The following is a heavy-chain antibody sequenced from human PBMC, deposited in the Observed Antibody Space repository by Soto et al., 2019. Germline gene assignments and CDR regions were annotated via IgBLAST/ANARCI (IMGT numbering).Heavy chain of an antibody. Sequence: EVQLVESGGGLVQPGGSLRLSCAASGFTVSSNYMSWVRQAPGKGLEWVSVIYSGGSTYYADSVKGRFTISRDNSKNTLYLQMNSLRAEDTDVYYCARQDTAMGPYYYYYYMDVWGKGTTVTVSS. D-gene: IGHD5-18*01. CDR3: ARQDTAMGPYYYYYYMDV. CDR1: GFTVSSNY. J-gene: IGHJ6*03. V-gene: IGHV3-66*04. CDR2: IYSGGST.